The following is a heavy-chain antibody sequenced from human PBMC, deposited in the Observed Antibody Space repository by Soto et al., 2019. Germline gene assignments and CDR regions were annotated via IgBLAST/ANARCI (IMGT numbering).Heavy chain of an antibody. CDR1: GYTFTGYY. V-gene: IGHV1-2*04. J-gene: IGHJ6*02. Sequence: GASVKVSCKASGYTFTGYYMHWVRQAPGQGLEWMGWINPNSGGTNYAQKFQGWVTMTRDTSISTAYMELSRLRSDDTAVYYCAHMVRGPTIRGMDVWGQGTTVTVSS. CDR2: INPNSGGT. CDR3: AHMVRGPTIRGMDV. D-gene: IGHD3-10*01.